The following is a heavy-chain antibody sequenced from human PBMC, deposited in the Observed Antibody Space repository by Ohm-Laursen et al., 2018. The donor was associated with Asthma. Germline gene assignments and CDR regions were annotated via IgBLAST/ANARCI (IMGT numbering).Heavy chain of an antibody. D-gene: IGHD3-22*01. CDR2: ISYDGSNK. CDR3: AKPKDHITMIVFQH. Sequence: SLRLSCAASGFTFSSYGMHWVRQAPGKGLEWVAVISYDGSNKYYADSVKGRSTISRDNSENTLYLQMNSLRAEDTAVYYCAKPKDHITMIVFQHWGQGTLVTVSS. CDR1: GFTFSSYG. J-gene: IGHJ1*01. V-gene: IGHV3-30*18.